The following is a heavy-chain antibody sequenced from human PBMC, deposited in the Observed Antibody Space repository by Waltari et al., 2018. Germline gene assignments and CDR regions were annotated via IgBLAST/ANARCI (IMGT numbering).Heavy chain of an antibody. CDR2: INPDGSQQ. D-gene: IGHD7-27*01. CDR3: ARDFNWGWDF. Sequence: EVQLVDSGGGLVQPGGSLRLSCAASGFTFSSNWMSWVRQAPGRGLEWLANINPDGSQQYYVDSVRGRFSISRDNAKNSLYLQLNSLRAEDTAIYYCARDFNWGWDFWGQGTLVTVSS. V-gene: IGHV3-7*03. CDR1: GFTFSSNW. J-gene: IGHJ4*02.